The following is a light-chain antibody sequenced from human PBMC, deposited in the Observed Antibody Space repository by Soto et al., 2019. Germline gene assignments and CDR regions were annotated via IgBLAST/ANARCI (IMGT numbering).Light chain of an antibody. CDR2: DAS. V-gene: IGKV3-11*01. CDR1: QSVSSY. J-gene: IGKJ4*01. CDR3: QQRSNWPT. Sequence: EIVLTQSPATLSLSPGERATLSCRASQSVSSYLAWYQQKPGQAPRLLIYDASNRATGIPARFSGSGSGTDFTLTISSLEPEDFADYYSQQRSNWPTFGGGTKVEIK.